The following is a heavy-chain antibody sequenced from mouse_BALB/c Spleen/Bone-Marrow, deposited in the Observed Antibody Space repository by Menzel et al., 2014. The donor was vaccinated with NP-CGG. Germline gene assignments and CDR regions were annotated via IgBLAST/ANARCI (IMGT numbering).Heavy chain of an antibody. Sequence: QVQLQQSGSELRSPGSSVKLSCKDFDSEVXPIAYMSWVRQKPGHGFEWIGDILPSIGRTIXGEKFEDKATLDADTVSNTAYLELNSLTSEDSAIYYCARKRDYYGSSYDWYFDVWGAGTTVTVSS. CDR3: ARKRDYYGSSYDWYFDV. D-gene: IGHD1-1*01. V-gene: IGHV15-2*02. J-gene: IGHJ1*01. CDR2: ILPSIGRT. CDR1: DSEVXPIAY.